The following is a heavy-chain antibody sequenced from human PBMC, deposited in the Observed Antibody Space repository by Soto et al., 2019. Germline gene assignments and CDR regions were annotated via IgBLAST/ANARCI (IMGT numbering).Heavy chain of an antibody. CDR3: ARARQSGSYFLDY. D-gene: IGHD1-26*01. CDR2: IHTTGSP. V-gene: IGHV4-30-4*01. CDR1: GGTITSGDYF. J-gene: IGHJ4*02. Sequence: SETLSLTCSVSGGTITSGDYFWSWIRQPPGKGLEWIAYIHTTGSPYYNLSLKSRLTISLDTSKDQFSLRLSSVTAADTAVYYWARARQSGSYFLDYWGQGILVTVSS.